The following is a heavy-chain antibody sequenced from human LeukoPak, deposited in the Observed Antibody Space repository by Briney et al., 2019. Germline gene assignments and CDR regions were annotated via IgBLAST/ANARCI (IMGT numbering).Heavy chain of an antibody. J-gene: IGHJ5*02. V-gene: IGHV1-69*05. CDR1: GGTFSSYA. CDR2: ITPIFGTP. Sequence: ASVKVSCKASGGTFSSYAISWVRQAPGHGLELVGAITPIFGTPNYVEKFQGRVTITRNTSISTAYMELSSLRSEDTAVYYCARGPPVTTLNWFDPWGQGTLVTVSS. D-gene: IGHD4-11*01. CDR3: ARGPPVTTLNWFDP.